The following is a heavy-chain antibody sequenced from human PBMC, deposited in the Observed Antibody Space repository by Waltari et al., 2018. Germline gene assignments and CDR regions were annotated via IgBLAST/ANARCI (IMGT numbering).Heavy chain of an antibody. D-gene: IGHD1-1*01. V-gene: IGHV3-74*03. J-gene: IGHJ6*02. CDR2: ISSDASDT. Sequence: EEQLVESGGGLVQPGDSLRLSCAASGFTFSSYWMTWVRQAPGQGPLWVSRISSDASDTTYADSVKGRFTISRDNAKNTLYLQMNRLRAEDTAVYFCARVSRRTYRSPVPGRHYIYGMDVWGQGTTVTVSS. CDR3: ARVSRRTYRSPVPGRHYIYGMDV. CDR1: GFTFSSYW.